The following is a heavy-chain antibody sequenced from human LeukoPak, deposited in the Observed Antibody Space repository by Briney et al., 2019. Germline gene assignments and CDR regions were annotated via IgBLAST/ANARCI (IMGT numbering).Heavy chain of an antibody. J-gene: IGHJ4*02. Sequence: GGSLRLSCAASGFTFSSYGMHWVCQAPGKGLEWVAFIRYDESNKYYADSVKGRFTISRDNSKNTLYLQMNSLRAEDTAVYYCAKDPGQLLVYYFDYWGQGTLVTASS. CDR3: AKDPGQLLVYYFDY. V-gene: IGHV3-30*02. CDR2: IRYDESNK. CDR1: GFTFSSYG. D-gene: IGHD6-6*01.